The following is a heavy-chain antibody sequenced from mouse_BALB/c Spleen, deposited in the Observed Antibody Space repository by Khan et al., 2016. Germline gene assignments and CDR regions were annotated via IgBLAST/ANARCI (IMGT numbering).Heavy chain of an antibody. J-gene: IGHJ2*01. CDR1: GFTFSSYT. CDR3: ARERRARADGYFDY. CDR2: ISNGGGST. V-gene: IGHV5-12-2*01. D-gene: IGHD3-1*01. Sequence: EVELVESGGGLVQPGGSLKLSCAASGFTFSSYTMSWVRQTPEKRLEWVAYISNGGGSTYYPDTVKGRFTISRDNAKNTLYLQMSSRKSEDTAMYYCARERRARADGYFDYWGQGTTLTVSS.